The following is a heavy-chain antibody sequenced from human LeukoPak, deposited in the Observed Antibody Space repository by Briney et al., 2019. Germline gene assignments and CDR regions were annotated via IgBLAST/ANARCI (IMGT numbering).Heavy chain of an antibody. Sequence: PSETLSLTRTVSGGSISSYYWSWIRQPPGKGLEWIGYIYYSGSTNYNPSLKSRVTISVDTSKNQFSLKLSSVTAADTAVYYCARPGKYYDSSGYYEYFDLWGRGTLVTVSS. D-gene: IGHD3-22*01. CDR1: GGSISSYY. J-gene: IGHJ2*01. CDR2: IYYSGST. CDR3: ARPGKYYDSSGYYEYFDL. V-gene: IGHV4-59*01.